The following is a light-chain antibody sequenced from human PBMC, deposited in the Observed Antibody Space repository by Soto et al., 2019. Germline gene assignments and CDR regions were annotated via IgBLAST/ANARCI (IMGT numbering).Light chain of an antibody. V-gene: IGKV3-20*01. CDR1: QSLSSND. CDR2: GAS. J-gene: IGKJ2*01. Sequence: EIGLTQSPGTLSLSPGERASFSCRASQSLSSNDLAWYQQKPGQAPRLLIYGASSRASGIPYRFSGSGSGTDFTFTISRLEPEDFAVYYCQHFDSSSFSFGQGTKLEIK. CDR3: QHFDSSSFS.